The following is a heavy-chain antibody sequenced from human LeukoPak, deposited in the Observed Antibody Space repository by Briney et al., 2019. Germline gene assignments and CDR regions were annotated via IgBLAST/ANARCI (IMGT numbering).Heavy chain of an antibody. J-gene: IGHJ1*01. CDR2: IIPILGIA. V-gene: IGHV1-69*04. CDR1: GGTFSSYA. D-gene: IGHD4-17*01. CDR3: AREEGYGDHPEYFQH. Sequence: SVKVSCKASGGTFSSYAISWVRQAPGQGLEWMGRIIPILGIANYAQKFQGRVTITADKSTSTAYMELSSLRSEDTAVYYCAREEGYGDHPEYFQHWGQGTLVTVSS.